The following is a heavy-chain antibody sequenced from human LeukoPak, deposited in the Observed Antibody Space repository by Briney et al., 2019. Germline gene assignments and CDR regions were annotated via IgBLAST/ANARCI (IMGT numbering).Heavy chain of an antibody. V-gene: IGHV4-34*01. CDR2: INHSGST. CDR1: GGSFSGYY. CDR3: ARSRLHPIIFDY. D-gene: IGHD5-24*01. Sequence: ETLSLTCAVYGGSFSGYYWSWIRQPPGKGLEWIGEINHSGSTNFNPSLKSRVTISVDTSKNQFSLNLSSMTAADTAVYYCARSRLHPIIFDYWGQGALVTVSS. J-gene: IGHJ4*02.